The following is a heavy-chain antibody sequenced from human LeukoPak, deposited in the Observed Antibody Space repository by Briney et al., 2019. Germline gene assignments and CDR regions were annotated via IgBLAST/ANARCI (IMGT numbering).Heavy chain of an antibody. V-gene: IGHV3-9*01. CDR1: GFTFDDYA. Sequence: HSGRSLRLSCAASGFTFDDYAMHWVRQAPGKGLEWVSGISWNSGSIGYADSVKGRFTISRDNAKNSLYLQMNSLRAEDTAVYYCAREFNPPDSSGYYYPDGMDVWGQGTTVTVSS. CDR3: AREFNPPDSSGYYYPDGMDV. D-gene: IGHD3-22*01. J-gene: IGHJ6*02. CDR2: ISWNSGSI.